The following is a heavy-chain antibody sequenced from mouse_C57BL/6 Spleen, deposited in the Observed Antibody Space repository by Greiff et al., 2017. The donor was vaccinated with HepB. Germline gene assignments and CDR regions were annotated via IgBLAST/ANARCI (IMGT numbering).Heavy chain of an antibody. J-gene: IGHJ1*03. D-gene: IGHD1-2*01. Sequence: QVQLQQSGAELARPGASVKLSCKASGYTFTSYGISWVKQRTGQGLEWIGEIYPRSGNTYYNEKFKGKATLTADKSSSTAYMELRSLTSEDSAVYVCARGSISFTQYFDVWGTGTTVTVSS. CDR1: GYTFTSYG. V-gene: IGHV1-81*01. CDR3: ARGSISFTQYFDV. CDR2: IYPRSGNT.